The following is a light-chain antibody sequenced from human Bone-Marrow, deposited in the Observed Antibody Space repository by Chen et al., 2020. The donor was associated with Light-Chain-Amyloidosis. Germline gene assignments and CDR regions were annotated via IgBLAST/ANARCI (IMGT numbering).Light chain of an antibody. V-gene: IGLV2-23*02. CDR1: SSDVGNYNL. CDR2: EVN. Sequence: QSALTHPASVSASPGQSITISCTGSSSDVGNYNLVSWYQQHPGKAPKLMIFEVNKRPSGVPNRFSGSKSGNTASLTISGLLAEDEADYHCGSYAGSNTVVFGGGTKLTVL. CDR3: GSYAGSNTVV. J-gene: IGLJ2*01.